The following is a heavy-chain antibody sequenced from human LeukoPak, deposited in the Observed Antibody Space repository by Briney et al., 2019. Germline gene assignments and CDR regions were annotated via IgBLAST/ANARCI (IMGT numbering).Heavy chain of an antibody. CDR3: ARDRAAQGWHERWFDP. J-gene: IGHJ5*02. CDR2: ISSSSSTI. Sequence: GGSLRLSCAASGFTFSSYSMNWVRQAPGKGLEWVSYISSSSSTIYYADSVKGRFTISRDNAKNSLYLQMNSLRAEDTAVYYCARDRAAQGWHERWFDPWGQGTLVTVSS. D-gene: IGHD2-15*01. V-gene: IGHV3-48*01. CDR1: GFTFSSYS.